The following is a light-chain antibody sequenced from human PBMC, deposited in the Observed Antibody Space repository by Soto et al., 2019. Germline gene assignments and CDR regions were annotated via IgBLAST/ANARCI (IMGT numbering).Light chain of an antibody. Sequence: DIQLTQSPSTLSASVGDRVTITCRASQSISTSLAWYQQKPGKAPKLLIYDASSLQSGVPSRFSGSGSGTEFALTISSLQPDDFATYYCQQYYSYWTFGQGTNVDIK. V-gene: IGKV1-5*01. CDR2: DAS. J-gene: IGKJ1*01. CDR1: QSISTS. CDR3: QQYYSYWT.